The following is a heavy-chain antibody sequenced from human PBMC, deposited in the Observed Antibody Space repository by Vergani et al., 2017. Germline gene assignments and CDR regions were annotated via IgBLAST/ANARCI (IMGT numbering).Heavy chain of an antibody. J-gene: IGHJ4*02. CDR2: INPSGGST. Sequence: QVQLVQSGAEVKKPGASVKVSCKASGYTFTSYYMHWVRQALGQGLEWMGIINPSGGSTSYAQKFQGRVTMTRDTSTSTVYMELSSLRSEDTAVYYCARLDSGYAGKDYWGQGTLVTVSS. D-gene: IGHD5-12*01. V-gene: IGHV1-46*03. CDR1: GYTFTSYY. CDR3: ARLDSGYAGKDY.